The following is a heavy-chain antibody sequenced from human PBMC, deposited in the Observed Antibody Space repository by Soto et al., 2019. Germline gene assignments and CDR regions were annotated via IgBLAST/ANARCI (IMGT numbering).Heavy chain of an antibody. J-gene: IGHJ6*02. V-gene: IGHV1-2*04. CDR1: GYSFTGYY. D-gene: IGHD3-10*01. Sequence: ASVKVSCKASGYSFTGYYIHWLRQAPGQGPEWMGWINPNTGDVKYAQRFEGWVTLTRDTSISTAYMELSSLKSDDTAIFYCVREGGTLGLSLGELGPCQGYNHYSMDVWGQGTSVTVSS. CDR2: INPNTGDV. CDR3: VREGGTLGLSLGELGPCQGYNHYSMDV.